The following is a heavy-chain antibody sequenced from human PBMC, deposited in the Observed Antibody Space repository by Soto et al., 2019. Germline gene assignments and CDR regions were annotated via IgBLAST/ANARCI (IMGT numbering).Heavy chain of an antibody. CDR3: ASSPTPIVVVPAGDDAFDI. CDR2: IWYDGSNK. CDR1: GFTFSSYG. Sequence: QVQLVESGGGVVQPGRSLRLSCAASGFTFSSYGIHWVRQAPGKGLEWVAVIWYDGSNKYYADSVKGRFTISRDNSKNTLYLQMNSLRAEDTAVYYCASSPTPIVVVPAGDDAFDIWGQGTMVTVSS. J-gene: IGHJ3*02. V-gene: IGHV3-33*01. D-gene: IGHD2-2*01.